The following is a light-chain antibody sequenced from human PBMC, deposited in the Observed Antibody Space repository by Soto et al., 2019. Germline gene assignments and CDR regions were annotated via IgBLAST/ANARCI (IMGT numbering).Light chain of an antibody. CDR3: QQTYSVPPT. J-gene: IGKJ4*01. CDR1: QNIGSY. CDR2: GTS. Sequence: DIQMTQSPSSLSASVGDSVSISCRASQNIGSYLNWYQHKSGKAPKILISGTSTLQTGVPPRFSGSGSGIHFTLTISSLQPEDFATYYCQQTYSVPPTCGGGSNLEI. V-gene: IGKV1-39*01.